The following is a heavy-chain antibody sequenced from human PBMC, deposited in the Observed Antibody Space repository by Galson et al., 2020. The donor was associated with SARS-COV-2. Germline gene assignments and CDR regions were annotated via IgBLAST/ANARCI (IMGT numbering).Heavy chain of an antibody. CDR3: KRGGWQGAD. Sequence: GESLKISREVSGFIFKDFWMSWFRQAPGKSLEWVANIRGDGRETNNVESVKGRFTISRDNAMNSLYLQMDSLRVEDTAVYYCKRGGWQGADWGQGSRVTVSS. J-gene: IGHJ4*02. V-gene: IGHV3-7*01. CDR2: IRGDGRET. CDR1: GFIFKDFW. D-gene: IGHD3-16*01.